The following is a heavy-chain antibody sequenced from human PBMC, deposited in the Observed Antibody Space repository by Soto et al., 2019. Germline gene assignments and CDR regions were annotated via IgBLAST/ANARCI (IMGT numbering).Heavy chain of an antibody. Sequence: QVQLQESGPGLVKPSETLSLTCTVSGGSISSYYWSWIRQPPGKGLEWIGYIYYSGSTNYNPSLHRPAPISVDPSKHQFSLKLSSVTAAHPAVYYRARRGGSPDSWGQGTLVTVSS. CDR1: GGSISSYY. V-gene: IGHV4-59*01. J-gene: IGHJ1*01. CDR2: IYYSGST. D-gene: IGHD2-15*01. CDR3: ARRGGSPDS.